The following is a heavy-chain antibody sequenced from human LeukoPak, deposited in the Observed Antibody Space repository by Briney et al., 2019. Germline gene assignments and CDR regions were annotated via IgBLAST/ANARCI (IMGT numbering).Heavy chain of an antibody. CDR2: IRSKAYGGTT. J-gene: IGHJ6*03. V-gene: IGHV3-49*04. D-gene: IGHD2-2*01. Sequence: PGGSLRLSCAASGFTFGNYGMSWVRQAPGKGLEWVGFIRSKAYGGTTEYAASVKGRFTISRDDSKSIAYLQMNSLKTEDTAVYYCTRGSTGYYYYYMDVWGKGTTVTISS. CDR3: TRGSTGYYYYYMDV. CDR1: GFTFGNYG.